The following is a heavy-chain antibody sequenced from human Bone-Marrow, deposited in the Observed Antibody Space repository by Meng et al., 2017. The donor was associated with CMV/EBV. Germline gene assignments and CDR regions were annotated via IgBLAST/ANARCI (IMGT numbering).Heavy chain of an antibody. CDR3: AREHYGSGSYYSPYFDY. J-gene: IGHJ4*02. D-gene: IGHD3-10*01. CDR1: GGSISSYY. Sequence: SETLSLTCTVSGGSISSYYWSWIRQPPGKGLEWIGYIYSSGSSNYNPSLKSRVTISVDTSKNQFSLKLSSVTAADSAVYYCAREHYGSGSYYSPYFDYWGQGTLVTVSS. CDR2: IYSSGSS. V-gene: IGHV4-59*01.